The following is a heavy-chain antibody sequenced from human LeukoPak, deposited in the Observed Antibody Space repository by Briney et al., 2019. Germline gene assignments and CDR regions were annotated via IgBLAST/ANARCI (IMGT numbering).Heavy chain of an antibody. J-gene: IGHJ4*02. Sequence: ASVTVSCKASGYSFTSYDINWVRQATGQGLEWMGYMNPNTGDTGVKQKFQGRVTMTRDPSINTAYMELTSLRSEDTAVYFCTRGGEILTHYKHIDYWGQGTLVTVSS. CDR3: TRGGEILTHYKHIDY. V-gene: IGHV1-8*01. CDR1: GYSFTSYD. CDR2: MNPNTGDT. D-gene: IGHD3-9*01.